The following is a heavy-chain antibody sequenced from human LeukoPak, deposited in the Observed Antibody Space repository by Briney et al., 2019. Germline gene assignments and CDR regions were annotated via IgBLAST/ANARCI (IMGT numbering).Heavy chain of an antibody. CDR3: ARVKEAAADY. CDR1: GFTVSDNY. CDR2: IKQDGSEQ. J-gene: IGHJ4*02. Sequence: GGSLRLSCAASGFTVSDNYMSWVRQAPGKGLEWVANIKQDGSEQYYVDSVKGRFTISRDNAKNSLYLQMNSLRAEDTAVYYCARVKEAAADYWGQGALVTVSS. V-gene: IGHV3-7*02. D-gene: IGHD6-13*01.